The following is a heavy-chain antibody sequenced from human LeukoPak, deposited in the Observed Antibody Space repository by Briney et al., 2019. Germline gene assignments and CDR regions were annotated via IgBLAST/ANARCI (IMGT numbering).Heavy chain of an antibody. CDR1: GFSFRGYT. Sequence: PGGSLRLSCAASGFSFRGYTMHWVRQAPGKGLDWVSVIYSGGTTYYADSVKGRFTISRDNSKNTLSLQMNSLRAEDTAMYYCARVRGWKYFDYWGQGTLVTVSS. CDR2: IYSGGTT. V-gene: IGHV3-66*01. CDR3: ARVRGWKYFDY. J-gene: IGHJ4*02. D-gene: IGHD1-1*01.